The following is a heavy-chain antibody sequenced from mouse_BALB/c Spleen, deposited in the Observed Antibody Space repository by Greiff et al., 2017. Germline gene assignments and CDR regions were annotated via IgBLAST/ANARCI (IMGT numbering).Heavy chain of an antibody. Sequence: VQLQQSGAELARPGASVKLSCKASGYTFTSYWMQWVKQRPGQGLEWIGAIYPGDGDTRYTQKFKGKATLTADKSSSTAYMQLSSLASEDSAVYYCARSGDGYYYAMDYWGQGTSVTVSS. D-gene: IGHD2-3*01. V-gene: IGHV1-87*01. CDR1: GYTFTSYW. CDR2: IYPGDGDT. CDR3: ARSGDGYYYAMDY. J-gene: IGHJ4*01.